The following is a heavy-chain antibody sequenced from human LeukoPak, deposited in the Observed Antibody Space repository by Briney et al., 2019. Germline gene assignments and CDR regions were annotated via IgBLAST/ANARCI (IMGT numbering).Heavy chain of an antibody. CDR3: ARLAVAGTGP. V-gene: IGHV1-8*02. CDR2: MNPNSGNT. D-gene: IGHD6-19*01. J-gene: IGHJ5*02. Sequence: GASVKVSCKASGGTFSSYAISWVRQAPGQGLEWMGWMNPNSGNTGYAQKFQGRVTMTRNTSISTAYMELSSLRSEDTAVYYCARLAVAGTGPWGQGTLVTVSS. CDR1: GGTFSSYA.